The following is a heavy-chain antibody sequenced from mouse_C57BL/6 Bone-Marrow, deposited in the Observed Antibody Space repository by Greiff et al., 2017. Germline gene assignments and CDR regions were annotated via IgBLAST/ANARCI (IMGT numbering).Heavy chain of an antibody. Sequence: EVMLVESGGGLVKPGGSLKLSCAASGFTFSDYGMHWVRQAPEKGLEWVAYISSGSSTIYYADTVKGRFTISRDNAKNTLFLQMTSLRSEDTAMYYCARSAVVKSYYAMDYWGQGTSVTVSS. CDR3: ARSAVVKSYYAMDY. CDR1: GFTFSDYG. V-gene: IGHV5-17*01. J-gene: IGHJ4*01. D-gene: IGHD1-1*01. CDR2: ISSGSSTI.